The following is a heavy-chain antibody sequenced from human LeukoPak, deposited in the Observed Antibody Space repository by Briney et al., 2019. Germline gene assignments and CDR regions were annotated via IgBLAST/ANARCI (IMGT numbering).Heavy chain of an antibody. Sequence: ASVKVSCKASGYTFTGYYMHWVRQAPGQGLEWMGWINSNSGDTNYAQKFQGRVTMTRDTSTCTAYMELSRLRSDDTAVYYCAREPHYDLLTGYALGYLDLWGRGTLLTVSS. CDR2: INSNSGDT. CDR1: GYTFTGYY. V-gene: IGHV1-2*02. D-gene: IGHD3-9*01. CDR3: AREPHYDLLTGYALGYLDL. J-gene: IGHJ2*01.